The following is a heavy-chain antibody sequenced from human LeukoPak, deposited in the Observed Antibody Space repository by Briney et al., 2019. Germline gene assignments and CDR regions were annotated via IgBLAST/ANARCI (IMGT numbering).Heavy chain of an antibody. Sequence: SETLSLTCTVSGGSISSYYWSWIRQPPGKGLEWIGYIYYSGSTNYNPSLKSRVTISVDTSKNQFSLKLSSVTAADTAVYYCARQAVVTIDYWGQGTLVTVSS. CDR2: IYYSGST. D-gene: IGHD4-23*01. V-gene: IGHV4-59*08. J-gene: IGHJ4*02. CDR3: ARQAVVTIDY. CDR1: GGSISSYY.